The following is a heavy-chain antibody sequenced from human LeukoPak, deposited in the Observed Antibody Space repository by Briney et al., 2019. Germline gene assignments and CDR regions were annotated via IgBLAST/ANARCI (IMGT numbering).Heavy chain of an antibody. CDR2: ISGSGGST. Sequence: GGSLRLSCAASRFTFESYAMSWVRQAPGRGLEWVSAISGSGGSTYYEDSVKGRFTISRDNSKNTLYLQMNSLRAEDTAVYYCAKDIVVVPAAMWVYWGQGTLVTVSS. CDR1: RFTFESYA. J-gene: IGHJ4*02. V-gene: IGHV3-23*01. CDR3: AKDIVVVPAAMWVY. D-gene: IGHD2-2*01.